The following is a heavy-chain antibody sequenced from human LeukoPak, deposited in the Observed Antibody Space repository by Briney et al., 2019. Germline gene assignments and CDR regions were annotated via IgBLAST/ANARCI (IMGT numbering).Heavy chain of an antibody. CDR1: GFTFSSYS. V-gene: IGHV3-48*04. Sequence: PPGGSLRLSCAASGFTFSSYSMNWVRQAPGKGLEWVSYISSSSSTIYYADSVKGRFTISRDNAKNSLYLQMNSLRAEDTAVYYCARDLYYYGSGSSTTFDYWGQGTLVTVSS. CDR3: ARDLYYYGSGSSTTFDY. J-gene: IGHJ4*02. CDR2: ISSSSSTI. D-gene: IGHD3-10*01.